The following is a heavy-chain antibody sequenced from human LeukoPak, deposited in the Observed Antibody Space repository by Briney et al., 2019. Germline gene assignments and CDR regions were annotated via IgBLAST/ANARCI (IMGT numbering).Heavy chain of an antibody. J-gene: IGHJ4*02. Sequence: SETQSLTCTVSGGSISSYYWSWIWQPAGKGLEWIGRIYTSGSTNYNPSLKSRVTMSVDTSKNQFSLKLSSVTAADTAVYYCARASPHRGLIDYWGKGTLVTVSS. CDR1: GGSISSYY. D-gene: IGHD5-12*01. CDR2: IYTSGST. V-gene: IGHV4-4*07. CDR3: ARASPHRGLIDY.